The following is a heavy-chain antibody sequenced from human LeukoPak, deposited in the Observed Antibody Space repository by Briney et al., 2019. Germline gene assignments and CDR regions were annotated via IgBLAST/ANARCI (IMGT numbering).Heavy chain of an antibody. V-gene: IGHV3-23*01. J-gene: IGHJ4*02. CDR1: GFTFSSYA. CDR3: AREVPSLDY. D-gene: IGHD4/OR15-4a*01. CDR2: ISGSGGST. Sequence: GSLRLSCVGSGFTFSSYAMSWVRQAPGKGLEWVSTISGSGGSTYSAASVTGRFTISRDNSKNTLYLQMSSLRVEDTAVYYCAREVPSLDYWGQGTLVTVSS.